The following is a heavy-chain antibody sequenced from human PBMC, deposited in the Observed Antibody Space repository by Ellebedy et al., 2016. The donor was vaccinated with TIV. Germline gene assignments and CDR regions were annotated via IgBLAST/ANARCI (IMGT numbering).Heavy chain of an antibody. V-gene: IGHV1-3*04. Sequence: AASVKVSCKASGYTFALYTMHWVRQAPGQRLEWPGWINTDTGNTEYSQNFQGRVTFTTDTAASTVYMSLSSLGSEDTAVYYCAKDRGGTGDFDYWGQGTRVTVSS. CDR3: AKDRGGTGDFDY. D-gene: IGHD3-16*01. J-gene: IGHJ4*02. CDR2: INTDTGNT. CDR1: GYTFALYT.